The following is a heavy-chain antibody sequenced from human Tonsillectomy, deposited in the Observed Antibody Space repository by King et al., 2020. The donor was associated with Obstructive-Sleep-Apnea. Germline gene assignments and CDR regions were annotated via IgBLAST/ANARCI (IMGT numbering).Heavy chain of an antibody. CDR1: GGSFSGYY. D-gene: IGHD3-10*01. Sequence: HVQLQQWGAGLLKPSETLSLTCAVYGGSFSGYYWSWIRQPPGKGLEWIGEINHSGSTTYNPSLKSRVTISVDTSKNQFSLKLSSVTAADTAVYYCARAPKTYYYGSGSYPPLYYFDYWGQGTLVTVSS. CDR2: INHSGST. CDR3: ARAPKTYYYGSGSYPPLYYFDY. V-gene: IGHV4-34*01. J-gene: IGHJ4*02.